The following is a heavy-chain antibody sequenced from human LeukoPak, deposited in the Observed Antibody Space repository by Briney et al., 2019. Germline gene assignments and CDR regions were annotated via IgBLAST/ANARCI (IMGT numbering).Heavy chain of an antibody. CDR1: GFTFSSDW. J-gene: IGHJ5*02. V-gene: IGHV3-7*04. CDR3: ARGKSSIPNWFDP. D-gene: IGHD3-3*02. Sequence: GGSLRLSCAASGFTFSSDWMNWVRQAPGKGLEWVANIKVDGSEKYYVDSVKGRFTISRDNAKNSLHLQMNSLRAEDTAVYYCARGKSSIPNWFDPWGQGTLVTVSS. CDR2: IKVDGSEK.